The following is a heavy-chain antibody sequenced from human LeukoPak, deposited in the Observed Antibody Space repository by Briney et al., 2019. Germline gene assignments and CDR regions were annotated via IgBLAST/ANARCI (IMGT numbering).Heavy chain of an antibody. J-gene: IGHJ3*02. CDR1: GGSISSSSYY. V-gene: IGHV4-39*07. D-gene: IGHD1-26*01. Sequence: SETLSLTCTVSGGSISSSSYYWGWIRQPPGKGLEWIGSIYYSGSTYYNPSLKSRVTISVDTSKNQFSLKLSSVTAADTAVYYCAREYSGSYLDAFDIWGQGTMVTVSS. CDR3: AREYSGSYLDAFDI. CDR2: IYYSGST.